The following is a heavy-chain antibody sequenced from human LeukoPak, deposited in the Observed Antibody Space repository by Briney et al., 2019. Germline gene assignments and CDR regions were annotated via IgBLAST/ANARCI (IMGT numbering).Heavy chain of an antibody. J-gene: IGHJ6*02. D-gene: IGHD3-22*01. CDR1: GYTFTSYA. V-gene: IGHV1-3*01. CDR2: INAGNGNT. CDR3: ARDGGIGYYYDSSGYYYGMDV. Sequence: ASVTVSCTASGYTFTSYAMHWVRQAPGQRLEWMGWINAGNGNTKYSQKFQGRVTITRDTSASTAYMELSSLRSDDTAVYYCARDGGIGYYYDSSGYYYGMDVWGQGPRSPSP.